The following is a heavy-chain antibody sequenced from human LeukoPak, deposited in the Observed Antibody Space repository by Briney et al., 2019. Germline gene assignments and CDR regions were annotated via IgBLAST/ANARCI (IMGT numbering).Heavy chain of an antibody. CDR2: IYSGGNT. V-gene: IGHV3-53*01. CDR3: ARGVGQDAFDI. D-gene: IGHD1-26*01. CDR1: GFTFSNYA. Sequence: GGSLRLSCVASGFTFSNYAMSWVRQAPGKGLEWVSVIYSGGNTYYADSVKGRFTFSKDNSKNTLYLQMTNLRVEDTAVYYCARGVGQDAFDIWGQGTMVTVSS. J-gene: IGHJ3*02.